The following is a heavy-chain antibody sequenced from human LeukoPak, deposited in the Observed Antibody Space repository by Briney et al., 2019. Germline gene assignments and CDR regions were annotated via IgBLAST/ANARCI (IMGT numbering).Heavy chain of an antibody. CDR2: INPNSGGT. Sequence: GASVKVSCKASGYIFTGYYMHWVRQAPGQGLEWMGWINPNSGGTNYAQKFQGRVTMTRDTSISTAYMELSRLRSDDTAVYYCAREQGVAVTGPGCDYWGQGTLVTVSS. D-gene: IGHD6-19*01. J-gene: IGHJ4*02. V-gene: IGHV1-2*02. CDR1: GYIFTGYY. CDR3: AREQGVAVTGPGCDY.